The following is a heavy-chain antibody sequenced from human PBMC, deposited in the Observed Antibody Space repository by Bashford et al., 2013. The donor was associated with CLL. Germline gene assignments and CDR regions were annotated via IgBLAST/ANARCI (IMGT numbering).Heavy chain of an antibody. CDR2: INHSGST. Sequence: SETLSLTCAVYGGSFSGYYWSWIRQPPREGAWRWIGEINHSGSTNYNPSLKSRVTISVDTSKNQFSLKLSSVTAADTAVYYCARGPMIVVVINPGEPYYYYYYGMDVWGQGTTVTVSS. CDR3: ARGPMIVVVINPGEPYYYYYYGMDV. J-gene: IGHJ6*02. CDR1: GGSFSGYY. D-gene: IGHD3-22*01. V-gene: IGHV4-34*01.